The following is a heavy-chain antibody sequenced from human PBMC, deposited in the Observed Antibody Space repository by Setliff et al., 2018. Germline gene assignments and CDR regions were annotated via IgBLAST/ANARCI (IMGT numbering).Heavy chain of an antibody. CDR2: IFYTGST. J-gene: IGHJ4*02. Sequence: SETLSFTCIVSGDSISISDYYWGWIRQPPGKGLEWIGTIFYTGSTYYSPSLKSRVTISVDTSKNQFSLNLISVTAADTAVYYCARQRSSAWFGDFGYWGLGIPVTVSS. CDR1: GDSISISDYY. V-gene: IGHV4-39*01. CDR3: ARQRSSAWFGDFGY. D-gene: IGHD3-10*01.